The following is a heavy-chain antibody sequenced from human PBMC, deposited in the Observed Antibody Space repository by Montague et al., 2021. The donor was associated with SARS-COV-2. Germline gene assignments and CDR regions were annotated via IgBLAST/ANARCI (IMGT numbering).Heavy chain of an antibody. J-gene: IGHJ6*02. CDR2: INDSGST. V-gene: IGHV4-34*01. D-gene: IGHD1-1*01. Sequence: SETLSLTCTIHGGSFSGGSFSGFYWNWVRQAPGKGLEWIGEINDSGSTNYKPSIRSRVTISVDKSDNQLSLSLRSVTAADTGVYYCARDASSSRWLRGRERYHFYPMDVWGQGTTVTVSS. CDR3: ARDASSSRWLRGRERYHFYPMDV. CDR1: GGSFSGFY.